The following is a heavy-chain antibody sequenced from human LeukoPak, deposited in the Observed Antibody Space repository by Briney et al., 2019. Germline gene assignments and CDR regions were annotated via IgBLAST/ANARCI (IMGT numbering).Heavy chain of an antibody. CDR2: IYTSGSA. V-gene: IGHV3-66*03. CDR3: TRDRAGTQSWVEFDL. Sequence: GGSLRLSCAASGFSVSSTYMSWVRQAPGKGLEWVSLIYTSGSAFYADSVMGRFTISRDNSKNTLFLQMNSLRAEDSAVYYCTRDRAGTQSWVEFDLWGQGTLVTVSS. J-gene: IGHJ5*02. CDR1: GFSVSSTY. D-gene: IGHD3-10*01.